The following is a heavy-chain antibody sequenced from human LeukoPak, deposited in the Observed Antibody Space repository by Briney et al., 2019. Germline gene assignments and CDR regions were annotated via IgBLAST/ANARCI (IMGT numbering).Heavy chain of an antibody. Sequence: GGSLRLSCAMSGVTLTSTGMHWVRQAPGKGLEWVSSISTSSSYIYYADSVKGRSTISRDNAKKSMYLQMNSLRAEDTAVYFCARGAEGIAAADSNFDYWGQGTLVTVSS. CDR1: GVTLTSTG. D-gene: IGHD6-13*01. V-gene: IGHV3-21*01. J-gene: IGHJ4*02. CDR2: ISTSSSYI. CDR3: ARGAEGIAAADSNFDY.